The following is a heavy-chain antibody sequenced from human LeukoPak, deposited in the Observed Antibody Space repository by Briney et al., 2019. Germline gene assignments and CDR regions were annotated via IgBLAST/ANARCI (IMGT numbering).Heavy chain of an antibody. V-gene: IGHV5-51*01. CDR1: GFSFTSYW. D-gene: IGHD5-12*01. Sequence: GESLKISCKGSGFSFTSYWIGWVRQMPGKGLEWMGIIYPGDSDTRYSPSFQGQVTISADKSITTAYLQWRSLKASDTAMYYCARLGGGAYDSFDYWGQGTLVTVSS. CDR2: IYPGDSDT. CDR3: ARLGGGAYDSFDY. J-gene: IGHJ4*02.